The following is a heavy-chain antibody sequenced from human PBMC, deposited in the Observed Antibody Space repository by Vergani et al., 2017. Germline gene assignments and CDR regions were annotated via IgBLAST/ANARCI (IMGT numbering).Heavy chain of an antibody. J-gene: IGHJ2*01. CDR2: ISGSGGST. D-gene: IGHD5-12*01. Sequence: EVQLLESGGGLVQPGGSLRLSCAASGFTFSSYAMNWVRQAPGKGLEWVSAISGSGGSTYYADSVKGRFTISRDNSKNTLYLQMNSLRAEDTAIDYCAKDIVATIWGYFDLWGRGTLVTVSS. V-gene: IGHV3-23*01. CDR3: AKDIVATIWGYFDL. CDR1: GFTFSSYA.